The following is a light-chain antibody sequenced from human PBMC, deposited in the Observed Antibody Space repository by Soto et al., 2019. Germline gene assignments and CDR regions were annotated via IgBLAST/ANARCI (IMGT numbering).Light chain of an antibody. J-gene: IGLJ2*01. CDR1: TVPVTSGHY. Sequence: QAVVTQEPSLTVSPGGTVTLTCGSTTVPVTSGHYPYWFQHKPGQAPRVLIYDTNYKHSWTPARSSGSLLGGKAALTLSGAQPEDEADYYCLLSYSDAVVFGGGTKVTVL. CDR3: LLSYSDAVV. CDR2: DTN. V-gene: IGLV7-46*01.